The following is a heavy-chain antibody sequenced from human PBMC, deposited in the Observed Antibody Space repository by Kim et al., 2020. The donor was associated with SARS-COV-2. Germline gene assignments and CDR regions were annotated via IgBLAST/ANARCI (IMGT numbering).Heavy chain of an antibody. V-gene: IGHV1-69*02. D-gene: IGHD3-10*01. CDR3: ASSGGGPGSSVDY. Sequence: QKFQGRVTITADKYTSKAYMELSSLSSEDTAVYYCASSGGGPGSSVDYWGQGTLVTVSS. J-gene: IGHJ4*02.